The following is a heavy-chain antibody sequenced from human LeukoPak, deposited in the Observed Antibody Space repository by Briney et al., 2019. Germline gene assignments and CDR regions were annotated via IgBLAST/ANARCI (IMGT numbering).Heavy chain of an antibody. CDR3: ARVLGFFDY. D-gene: IGHD7-27*01. J-gene: IGHJ4*02. CDR1: GFTVSSNY. Sequence: GGSLRLSCAAPGFTVSSNYMSWVRQAPGKGLEWVSYISSSGSGSTIFYADSVKGRFTISRDNAKNSLYLQMNSLRAEDTAVYYCARVLGFFDYWGQGTLVTV. V-gene: IGHV3-11*04. CDR2: ISSSGSGSTI.